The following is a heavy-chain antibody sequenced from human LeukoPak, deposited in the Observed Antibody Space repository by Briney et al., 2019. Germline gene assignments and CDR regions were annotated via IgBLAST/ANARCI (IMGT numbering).Heavy chain of an antibody. D-gene: IGHD3-10*01. CDR1: GGSFSGYY. Sequence: PSETLSLTCAVYGGSFSGYYWSWIRQPPGKGLEWIGEINHSGSTNYNPSLKSRVTISVDTSKNQFSLKLSSVTAADTAVYYCARANGLGSGSYYLKPHRDGMDVWGQGTTVTVSS. CDR3: ARANGLGSGSYYLKPHRDGMDV. CDR2: INHSGST. J-gene: IGHJ6*02. V-gene: IGHV4-34*01.